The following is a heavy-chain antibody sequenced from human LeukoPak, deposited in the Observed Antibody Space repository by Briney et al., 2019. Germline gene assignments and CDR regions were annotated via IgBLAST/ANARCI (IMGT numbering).Heavy chain of an antibody. Sequence: GGSLRLSCAASGFTFSNYWMTWVRQAPGKGLEWVANIKQDGSEKYYVDSVKGRFTISRDNAKNSLYLQMSSLRAEDTAVYYCARDISPHPPDYWGQGTLVTVSS. CDR3: ARDISPHPPDY. J-gene: IGHJ4*02. CDR2: IKQDGSEK. D-gene: IGHD1-14*01. CDR1: GFTFSNYW. V-gene: IGHV3-7*01.